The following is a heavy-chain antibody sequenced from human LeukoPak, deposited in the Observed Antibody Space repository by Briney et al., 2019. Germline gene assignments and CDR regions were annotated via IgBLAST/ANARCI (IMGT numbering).Heavy chain of an antibody. CDR1: GYTFTGFH. Sequence: ASVKVSCKASGYTFTGFHMHWVRQAPGQGLEWMGWINPNSGGTNYAQKFQGRVTMTRDTAISTVYMELSSLRSEDTAVYYCARDSEDTTMGPGYWGQGTLVTVSS. CDR2: INPNSGGT. J-gene: IGHJ4*02. D-gene: IGHD5-18*01. CDR3: ARDSEDTTMGPGY. V-gene: IGHV1-2*02.